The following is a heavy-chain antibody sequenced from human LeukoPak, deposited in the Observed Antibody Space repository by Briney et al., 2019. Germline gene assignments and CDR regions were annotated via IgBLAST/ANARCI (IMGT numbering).Heavy chain of an antibody. CDR2: MNPNSGNT. J-gene: IGHJ6*02. V-gene: IGHV1-8*01. CDR3: AKASNYYYYYALDV. CDR1: GYTFSSYD. D-gene: IGHD4-11*01. Sequence: ASVKVSCNASGYTFSSYDINWVRQATGQGLEWMGWMNPNSGNTGYAQNFQGRVTMTRNTSINTAYMELSSLRPDDTAVYFCAKASNYYYYYALDVWGQGTTVTVSS.